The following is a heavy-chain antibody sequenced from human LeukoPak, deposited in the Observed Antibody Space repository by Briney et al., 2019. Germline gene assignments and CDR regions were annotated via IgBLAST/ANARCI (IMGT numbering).Heavy chain of an antibody. V-gene: IGHV3-23*01. Sequence: GRSLRPSCAASGFTFSSYAMNWVRQAPGKGLEWVSAISGSGGSTYYADSVKGWFTISRDNSKNTLYLQMNSLRAEDTAVYYCAKPARTDYADYWGQGTLVSVSS. CDR2: ISGSGGST. CDR1: GFTFSSYA. J-gene: IGHJ4*02. D-gene: IGHD1-14*01. CDR3: AKPARTDYADY.